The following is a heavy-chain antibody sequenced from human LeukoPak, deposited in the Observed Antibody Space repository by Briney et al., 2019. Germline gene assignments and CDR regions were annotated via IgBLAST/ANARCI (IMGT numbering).Heavy chain of an antibody. V-gene: IGHV7-4-1*02. D-gene: IGHD6-13*01. Sequence: ASVKVSCKASGYTFTSYAMNWVRQAPGQGLEWMGWINTNTGNPTYAQGFTGRFVFSLDTSASTAYLQISSLKAEDTAVYYCARRAAVGYYYYYMDVWGKGTTVTVSS. CDR1: GYTFTSYA. J-gene: IGHJ6*03. CDR2: INTNTGNP. CDR3: ARRAAVGYYYYYMDV.